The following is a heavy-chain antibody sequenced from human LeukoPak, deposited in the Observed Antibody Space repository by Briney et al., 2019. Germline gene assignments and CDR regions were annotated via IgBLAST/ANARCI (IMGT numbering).Heavy chain of an antibody. V-gene: IGHV4-34*01. J-gene: IGHJ3*02. Sequence: PSETLSLTCAVYGGSFSGYYWSWIRQPPGKGLEWIGEINRSGSTNYNPSLKSRVTISVDTSKNQFSLKLSSVTAADTAVYYCARRYCSSTSCDAFDIWGQGTMVTVSS. CDR1: GGSFSGYY. CDR2: INRSGST. D-gene: IGHD2-2*01. CDR3: ARRYCSSTSCDAFDI.